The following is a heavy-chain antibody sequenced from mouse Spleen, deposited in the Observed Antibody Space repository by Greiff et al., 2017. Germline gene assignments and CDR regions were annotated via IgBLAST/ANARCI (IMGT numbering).Heavy chain of an antibody. D-gene: IGHD2-14*01. CDR1: GFTFSDYG. V-gene: IGHV5-17*01. Sequence: EVKLEESGGGLVKPGGSLKLSCAASGFTFSDYGMHWVRQAPEKGLEWVAYISSGSSTIYYADTVKGRFTISRDNAKNTLFLQMTSLRSEDTAMYYCARIYRRYFDVWGAGTTVTVSS. CDR2: ISSGSSTI. J-gene: IGHJ1*01. CDR3: ARIYRRYFDV.